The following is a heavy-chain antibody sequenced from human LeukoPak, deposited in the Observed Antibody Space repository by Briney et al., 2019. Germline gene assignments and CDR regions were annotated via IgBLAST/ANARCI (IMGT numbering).Heavy chain of an antibody. CDR1: GFTFDDYA. Sequence: PGGSLRLSCAASGFTFDDYAMHWVRQAPGKGLEWVSGISWNSGSIGYADSVKGRFTISRDNAKNSLYLQMNSLRAEDTALYYCAKGPTTVTKPYYFDYWGQGTLVTVSS. J-gene: IGHJ4*02. CDR3: AKGPTTVTKPYYFDY. D-gene: IGHD4-17*01. V-gene: IGHV3-9*01. CDR2: ISWNSGSI.